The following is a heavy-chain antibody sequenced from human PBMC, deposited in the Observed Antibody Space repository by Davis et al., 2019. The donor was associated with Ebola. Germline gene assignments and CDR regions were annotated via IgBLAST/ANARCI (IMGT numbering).Heavy chain of an antibody. CDR1: GFPFSTYV. V-gene: IGHV3-23*01. Sequence: PGGSLRLSCAASGFPFSTYVMTWVRQAPGKGLEWASAISSSGDTTYYADPVKGRFTISRDNSKNTLLLQMNSLRADDTAVYFCAKEYTVGYFDLWGRGTLVTVSS. CDR2: ISSSGDTT. D-gene: IGHD4-23*01. CDR3: AKEYTVGYFDL. J-gene: IGHJ2*01.